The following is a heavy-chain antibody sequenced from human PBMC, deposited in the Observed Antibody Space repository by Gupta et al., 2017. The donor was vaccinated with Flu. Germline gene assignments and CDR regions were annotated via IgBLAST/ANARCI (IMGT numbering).Heavy chain of an antibody. V-gene: IGHV2-5*02. D-gene: IGHD6-13*01. CDR3: AHSLAAAGPFDY. Sequence: QITPKESGPTLVTPSQTPSLTSSFTGFSLSTSGVGVGWIRQPQGKALEWLALIYSDDDKRYSPALKSRLTITKDTSKSQVVQTITNMDPVDTATYYCAHSLAAAGPFDYGCQGTLVTVSS. J-gene: IGHJ4*02. CDR2: IYSDDDK. CDR1: GFSLSTSGVG.